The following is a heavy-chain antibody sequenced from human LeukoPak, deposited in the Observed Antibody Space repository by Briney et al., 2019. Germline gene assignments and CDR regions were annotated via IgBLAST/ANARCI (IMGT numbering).Heavy chain of an antibody. CDR3: AGGPRGSGTPYYGMDV. J-gene: IGHJ6*04. Sequence: SETLSLTCAVYGGSFSGYYWSWIRQPPGKGLEWIGEINHSGSTNYNPSPKSRVTISVDTSKNQFSLKLSSVTAAGTAVYYCAGGPRGSGTPYYGMDVWGKGTTVTVSS. V-gene: IGHV4-34*01. D-gene: IGHD3-10*01. CDR1: GGSFSGYY. CDR2: INHSGST.